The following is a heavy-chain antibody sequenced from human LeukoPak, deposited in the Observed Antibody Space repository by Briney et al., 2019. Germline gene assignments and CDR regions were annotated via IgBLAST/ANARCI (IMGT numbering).Heavy chain of an antibody. D-gene: IGHD3-10*01. CDR2: ISNSGST. J-gene: IGHJ4*02. CDR3: ARYNTVNRGFSAADY. CDR1: GASINNYH. V-gene: IGHV4-59*13. Sequence: SETLSLPCSVSGASINNYHWSWIRQSPGKGLEWSGFISNSGSTYYSASLKSRVTISVDTSKNHFSLNLRSVTAADTALYYCARYNTVNRGFSAADYWGQGTLVTVSS.